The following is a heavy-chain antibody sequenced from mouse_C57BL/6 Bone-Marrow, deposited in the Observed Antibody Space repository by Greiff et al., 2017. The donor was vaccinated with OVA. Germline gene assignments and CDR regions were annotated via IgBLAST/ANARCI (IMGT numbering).Heavy chain of an antibody. Sequence: EVQLQQSGGDLVKPGGSLKLSCAASGFTFRSYGMSWVRQTPDKRLEWVATISSGGSYTYYPDSVKGRVTISRDNAKNTLYLQMSSLKSEDTAMYYCARRDYYCPFSYWGQGTLVTVSS. CDR3: ARRDYYCPFSY. J-gene: IGHJ3*01. V-gene: IGHV5-6*01. CDR1: GFTFRSYG. CDR2: ISSGGSYT. D-gene: IGHD1-1*01.